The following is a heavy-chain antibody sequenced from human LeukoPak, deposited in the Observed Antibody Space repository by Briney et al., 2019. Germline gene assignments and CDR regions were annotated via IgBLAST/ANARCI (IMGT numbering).Heavy chain of an antibody. CDR1: GGSIISYY. J-gene: IGHJ6*02. D-gene: IGHD1-14*01. Sequence: SEPLSLTSTASGGSIISYYWSWIRQPPGRGLEWIGYIYYSGSTNYNPSLKSRVTISVDTSKNQFSLKLSSVTAADTAVYYCARAHRGQGYYDGMDVWGQGTTVTVSS. CDR2: IYYSGST. V-gene: IGHV4-59*01. CDR3: ARAHRGQGYYDGMDV.